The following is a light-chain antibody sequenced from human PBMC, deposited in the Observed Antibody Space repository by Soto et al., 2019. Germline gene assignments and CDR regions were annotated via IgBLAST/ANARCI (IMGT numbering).Light chain of an antibody. J-gene: IGLJ1*01. CDR2: DVS. CDR1: STDVGRYNY. Sequence: QSVLTQPASVSGSPGQSITISCTGTSTDVGRYNYVSWYQQHPGKAPKLMVYDVSTRPSWVSNRFSGSKSGITASLTISGLQAEDEADYYCTSYTSDSTYVFGTGTKLTVL. V-gene: IGLV2-14*01. CDR3: TSYTSDSTYV.